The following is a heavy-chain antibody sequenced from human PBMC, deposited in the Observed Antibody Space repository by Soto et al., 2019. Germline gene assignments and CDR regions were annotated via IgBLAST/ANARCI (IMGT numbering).Heavy chain of an antibody. CDR3: AHSRCGGDCLQSYSSHYYYGMDV. D-gene: IGHD2-21*02. J-gene: IGHJ6*02. CDR2: IYWDDAK. CDR1: GFSLNTGGLG. Sequence: QITLKESGPTLVKPTQTLTLTCTFSGFSLNTGGLGVGWIRQPPGKALEWLALIYWDDAKRYSPSLKSRLTITKDTSKNQVVLTMTNMDPVDTATYYCAHSRCGGDCLQSYSSHYYYGMDVWGQGTTVTVSS. V-gene: IGHV2-5*02.